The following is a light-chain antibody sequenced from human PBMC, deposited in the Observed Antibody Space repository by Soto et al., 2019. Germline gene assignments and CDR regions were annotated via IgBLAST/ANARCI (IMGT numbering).Light chain of an antibody. V-gene: IGKV1-27*01. J-gene: IGKJ1*01. Sequence: DIQMTQSPSSLSASLGDRVTITCRASQGISKFLAWYQQKPGEIPKLLIYAASTLQSGVPSRFSGSGSGTHFTLTINSLQPEDVAVYYCQKYDGAPRTFGQGTK. CDR3: QKYDGAPRT. CDR1: QGISKF. CDR2: AAS.